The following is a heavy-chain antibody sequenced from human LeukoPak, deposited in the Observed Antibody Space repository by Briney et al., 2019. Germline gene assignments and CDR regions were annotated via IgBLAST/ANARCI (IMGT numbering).Heavy chain of an antibody. D-gene: IGHD2-15*01. V-gene: IGHV3-53*05. CDR3: AKILYCSGGSCYYYGMDV. CDR2: IYSGGST. J-gene: IGHJ6*02. Sequence: GGSLRLSCAASGFTVSSNYMSWVRQAPGKGLEWVSVIYSGGSTYYADSVKGRFTISRDNSKNTLYLQMNSLRAEDTAVYYCAKILYCSGGSCYYYGMDVWGQGTTVTVS. CDR1: GFTVSSNY.